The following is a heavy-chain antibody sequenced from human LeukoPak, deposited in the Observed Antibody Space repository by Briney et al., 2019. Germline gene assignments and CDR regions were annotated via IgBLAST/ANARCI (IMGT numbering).Heavy chain of an antibody. J-gene: IGHJ3*02. CDR3: ARLGDIVVVPAATEAFDI. Sequence: PSETLSLTCAVYGGSFSGYYWSWIRQPPGKGLEWIGEINHSGSTNYNPSLKSRVTISVDTSKNQFSLKLSSVTAADTAVYYCARLGDIVVVPAATEAFDIWGQGTMVTVSS. D-gene: IGHD2-2*01. V-gene: IGHV4-34*01. CDR2: INHSGST. CDR1: GGSFSGYY.